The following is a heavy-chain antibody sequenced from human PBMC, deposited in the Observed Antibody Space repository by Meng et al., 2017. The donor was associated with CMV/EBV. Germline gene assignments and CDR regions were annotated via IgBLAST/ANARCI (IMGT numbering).Heavy chain of an antibody. D-gene: IGHD2-2*01. V-gene: IGHV4-59*01. J-gene: IGHJ6*02. CDR1: GGSISSYY. CDR3: ARDLSVPATPLSRAYYYGMDV. Sequence: GSLRLSCTVSGGSISSYYWSWIRQPPGKGLEWNGYSYSSGSTNYNPSLKSRVTISVDTSKNQFSLKLSSVTAADTAVYYCARDLSVPATPLSRAYYYGMDVWGQGTTVTVSS. CDR2: SYSSGST.